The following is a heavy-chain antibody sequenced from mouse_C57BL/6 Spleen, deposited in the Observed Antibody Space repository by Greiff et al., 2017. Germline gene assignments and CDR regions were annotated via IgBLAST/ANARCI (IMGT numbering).Heavy chain of an antibody. CDR3: ARSTTVVATDY. Sequence: ESGAELVRPGTSVKVSCKASGYAFTNYLIEWVKQRPGQGLEWIGVINPGSGGTNYNEKFKGKATLTADKSSSTAYMQLSSLTSEDSAVYFCARSTTVVATDYWGQGTTLTVSS. D-gene: IGHD1-1*01. CDR1: GYAFTNYL. V-gene: IGHV1-54*01. J-gene: IGHJ2*01. CDR2: INPGSGGT.